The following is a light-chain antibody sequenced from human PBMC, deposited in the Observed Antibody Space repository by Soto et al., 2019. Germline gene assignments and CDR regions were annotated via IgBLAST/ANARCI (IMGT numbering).Light chain of an antibody. CDR1: SGDVGGYNY. V-gene: IGLV2-11*01. J-gene: IGLJ2*01. CDR2: DVS. Sequence: QSALTQPRSVSGSPGQSVTISCTGTSGDVGGYNYVSWYQQNPGKAPKLMIYDVSKRPSGVPDRFSGSKSGNTASLTISGLQAEDEADHYCCSYAGSYTYVVCGGGTKLTVL. CDR3: CSYAGSYTYVV.